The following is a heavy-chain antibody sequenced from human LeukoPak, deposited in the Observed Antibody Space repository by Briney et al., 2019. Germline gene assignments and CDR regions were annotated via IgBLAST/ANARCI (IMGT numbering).Heavy chain of an antibody. CDR2: IIPIFGTT. CDR3: TKDGPDYAFGFGP. D-gene: IGHD3-3*01. J-gene: IGHJ5*02. CDR1: GGTFSRNA. Sequence: ASVKVSCKASGGTFSRNAITWVRQAPGQGLEWMGGIIPIFGTTNYAQKFQGRVTITADKSTNTAYMELSRLRSEDTAMYYCTKDGPDYAFGFGPWGQGTLVIVSS. V-gene: IGHV1-69*06.